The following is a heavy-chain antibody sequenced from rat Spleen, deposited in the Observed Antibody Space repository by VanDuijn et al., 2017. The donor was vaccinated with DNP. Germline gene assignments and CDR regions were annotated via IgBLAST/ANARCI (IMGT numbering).Heavy chain of an antibody. CDR3: ARHNYGSYLPDY. CDR2: IRYDGSST. D-gene: IGHD1-3*01. J-gene: IGHJ2*01. CDR1: GFTFSDYN. Sequence: EVQLVESGGGLVQPGRSLKLSCAASGFTFSDYNMAWVRQAPKKGLEWVATIRYDGSSTYYRDSVKVRFTISRDNAKSTLYMQMDSLRSEDTATYYCARHNYGSYLPDYWGQGVMVTVSS. V-gene: IGHV5-7*01.